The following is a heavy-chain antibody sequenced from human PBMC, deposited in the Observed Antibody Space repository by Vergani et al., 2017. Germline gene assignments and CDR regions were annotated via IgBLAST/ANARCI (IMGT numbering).Heavy chain of an antibody. Sequence: QVQLVESGGGVVPPGRSLRLSCAASGFTFSSYGMHWVRQAPGKGLEWVAVIWYDGSNKYYADSVKVRFTISRDNSKNTLYLQMNSLRAEATAVYYCASHAYNSGHPWGQGTLVTVSS. CDR1: GFTFSSYG. CDR2: IWYDGSNK. J-gene: IGHJ5*02. D-gene: IGHD6-19*01. V-gene: IGHV3-33*01. CDR3: ASHAYNSGHP.